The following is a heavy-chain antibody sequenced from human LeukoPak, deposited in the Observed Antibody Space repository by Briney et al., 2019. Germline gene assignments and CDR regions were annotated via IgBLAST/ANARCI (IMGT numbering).Heavy chain of an antibody. CDR2: ISGSGGTT. J-gene: IGHJ4*02. D-gene: IGHD1-26*01. CDR3: AKGGKWDVTPFDY. V-gene: IGHV3-23*01. CDR1: GFTFSSYD. Sequence: PGGSLRLSCGASGFTFSSYDMSWVRQAPGKGLEWVSGISGSGGTTYYADSVRGRFTISRDNSKNTLYLQVNSLRAEDTAVYYCAKGGKWDVTPFDYWGQGTLVTVSS.